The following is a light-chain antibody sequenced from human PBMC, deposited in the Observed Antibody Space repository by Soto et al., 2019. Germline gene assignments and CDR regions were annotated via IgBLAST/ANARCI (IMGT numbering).Light chain of an antibody. CDR2: EVS. Sequence: QSALTQPASVCGSPGQSITISCTGTTSDVGLYNYVSWYQQDPGKAPKLMISEVSNRPSGVSNRFSGSKSGNTASLTISGLQAEDEADYYCSSYTSSDTLVFGAGTKLTV. CDR1: TSDVGLYNY. V-gene: IGLV2-14*01. CDR3: SSYTSSDTLV. J-gene: IGLJ2*01.